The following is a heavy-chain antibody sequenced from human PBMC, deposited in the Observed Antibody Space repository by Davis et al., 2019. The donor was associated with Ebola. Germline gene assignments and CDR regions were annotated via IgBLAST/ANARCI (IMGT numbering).Heavy chain of an antibody. Sequence: PAGSLRLSCAASGFTFSSYGMHWVRQAPGKGLEWVAVIWYDGSNKYYADSVKGRFTISRDNSKNTLYLQMNSLRAEDTAVYYCARGQYCSGGSWKHYYYGMDVWGQGTTITVSS. CDR3: ARGQYCSGGSWKHYYYGMDV. CDR2: IWYDGSNK. V-gene: IGHV3-33*01. D-gene: IGHD2-15*01. CDR1: GFTFSSYG. J-gene: IGHJ6*02.